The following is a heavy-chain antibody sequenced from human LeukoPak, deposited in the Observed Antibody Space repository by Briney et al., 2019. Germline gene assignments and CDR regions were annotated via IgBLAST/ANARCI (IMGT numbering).Heavy chain of an antibody. J-gene: IGHJ4*02. CDR1: GFTFSNYD. V-gene: IGHV3-13*04. D-gene: IGHD6-19*01. CDR3: ARDRGRVAGEYFDY. Sequence: GGSLRLSCAASGFTFSNYDMHWVRQATGKGLEWVSGIGSAGDTNYPGSVKGRFTISRENAKNSLYLQMNSLRVEDTAVYYCARDRGRVAGEYFDYWGQGTLVTVSS. CDR2: IGSAGDT.